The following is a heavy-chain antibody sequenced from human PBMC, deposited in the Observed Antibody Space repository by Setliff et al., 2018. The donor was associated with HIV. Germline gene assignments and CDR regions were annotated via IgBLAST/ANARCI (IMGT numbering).Heavy chain of an antibody. CDR3: ARRDGYSYGFYFDY. CDR1: GGSISSSTYY. CDR2: IYYSGST. Sequence: SSETLSLTCTVSGGSISSSTYYWGWIRQPPGKGLEWIGTIYYSGSTYYNPSLKSRLTISVDTSKNQFSLKLSSVTAADTAVYYCARRDGYSYGFYFDYWGQGTLVPSPQ. J-gene: IGHJ4*02. D-gene: IGHD5-18*01. V-gene: IGHV4-39*01.